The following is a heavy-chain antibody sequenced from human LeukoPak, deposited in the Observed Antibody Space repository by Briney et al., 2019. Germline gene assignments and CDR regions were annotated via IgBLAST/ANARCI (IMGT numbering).Heavy chain of an antibody. CDR2: IYSGGST. D-gene: IGHD3-10*01. CDR3: ARDLEGSGAFDI. Sequence: TGGSLRLSCAASGFTVSSNYMSWVRQAPAKGLEWVSVIYSGGSTYYADSVKGRFTISRDNSKNTLYLQMNSLRAEDTAVYYCARDLEGSGAFDIWGQGTMVTVSS. J-gene: IGHJ3*02. V-gene: IGHV3-53*01. CDR1: GFTVSSNY.